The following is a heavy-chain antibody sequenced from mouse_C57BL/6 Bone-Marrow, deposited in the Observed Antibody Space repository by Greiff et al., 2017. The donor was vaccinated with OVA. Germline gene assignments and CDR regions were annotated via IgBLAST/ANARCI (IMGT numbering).Heavy chain of an antibody. Sequence: VQLQQSGPVLVKPGASVKMSCKASGYTFTDYYMNWVKQSHGKSLEWIGVINPYNGGTSYNQKFKGKATLTVDKSSSTAYMELNSLTSEDSAVYYCARTFYYDYEAWFAYWGQGTLVTVSA. CDR3: ARTFYYDYEAWFAY. J-gene: IGHJ3*01. CDR1: GYTFTDYY. CDR2: INPYNGGT. D-gene: IGHD2-4*01. V-gene: IGHV1-19*01.